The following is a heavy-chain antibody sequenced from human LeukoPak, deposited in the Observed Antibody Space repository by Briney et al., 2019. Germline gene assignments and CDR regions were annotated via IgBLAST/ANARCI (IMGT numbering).Heavy chain of an antibody. J-gene: IGHJ4*02. CDR1: GFTFSSYE. Sequence: PGGSLRLSCAASGFTFSSYEMSWVRQAPGKGLEWVSGISGSGGSTNYADSVKGRFTISRDNSKNTLYLQMNSLRAEDTAVYYCAKFGYSDWLSHFDYWGQGTLVTVSS. V-gene: IGHV3-23*01. CDR3: AKFGYSDWLSHFDY. D-gene: IGHD3-9*01. CDR2: ISGSGGST.